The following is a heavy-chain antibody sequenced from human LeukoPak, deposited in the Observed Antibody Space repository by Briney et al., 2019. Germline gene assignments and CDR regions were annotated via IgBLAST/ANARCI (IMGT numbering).Heavy chain of an antibody. D-gene: IGHD3-22*01. Sequence: GGSLRLSCAASGFTFSSYAMSWVRQAPGKGLEWVSAISGSGGSTYYADSVKARFTISRDNSKNTLYLQMNSLRAEDTAVYYCAKGLIREQIVVVIPPFDYWGQGTLVTVSS. CDR1: GFTFSSYA. CDR2: ISGSGGST. J-gene: IGHJ4*02. CDR3: AKGLIREQIVVVIPPFDY. V-gene: IGHV3-23*01.